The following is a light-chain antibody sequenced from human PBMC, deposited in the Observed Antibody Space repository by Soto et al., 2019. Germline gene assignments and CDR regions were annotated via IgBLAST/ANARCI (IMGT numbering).Light chain of an antibody. CDR2: EVG. CDR3: NSYTTTTTLFV. Sequence: QSVLTQPASVSGSPGQSITISCTGTSSDVGGYNYVSWYQQHPGKAPKLMIYEVGNRPSGISTRFSGSKSGNTASLTISGLQAEDEADYYCNSYTTTTTLFVFGTGTKLTVL. J-gene: IGLJ1*01. V-gene: IGLV2-14*01. CDR1: SSDVGGYNY.